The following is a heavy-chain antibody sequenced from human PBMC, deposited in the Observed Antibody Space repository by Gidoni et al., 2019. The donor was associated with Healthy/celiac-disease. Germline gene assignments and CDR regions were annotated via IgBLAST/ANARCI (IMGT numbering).Heavy chain of an antibody. V-gene: IGHV3-21*01. J-gene: IGHJ3*02. CDR1: GFTFSSYS. CDR3: ARDRFSMVGHFDI. CDR2: ISSSSSYI. Sequence: EVQLVESGGGLVKPGGSLRLSWAASGFTFSSYSMNWVRQAPGKGLEWVSSISSSSSYIYYADSVKGRFTISRDNAKNSLYLQMNSLRAEDTAVYYCARDRFSMVGHFDIWGQGTMVTVSS. D-gene: IGHD3-10*01.